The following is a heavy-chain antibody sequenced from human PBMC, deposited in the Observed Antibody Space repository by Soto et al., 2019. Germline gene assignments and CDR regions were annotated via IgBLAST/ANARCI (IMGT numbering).Heavy chain of an antibody. J-gene: IGHJ6*02. CDR3: ARLGYCSSTSCYEFGYYGMDV. CDR2: IIPIFGTA. CDR1: GGTFSSYA. D-gene: IGHD2-2*01. V-gene: IGHV1-69*13. Sequence: SVKVSCKASGGTFSSYAISWVRQAPGQGLEWMGGIIPIFGTANYAQKFQGRVTITADESTSTAYMELSSLRSEDTAVYYCARLGYCSSTSCYEFGYYGMDVWGQGTTVTVS.